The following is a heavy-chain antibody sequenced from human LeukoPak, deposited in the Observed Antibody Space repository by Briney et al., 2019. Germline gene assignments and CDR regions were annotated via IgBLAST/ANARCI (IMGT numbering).Heavy chain of an antibody. J-gene: IGHJ4*02. D-gene: IGHD5-18*01. CDR1: GGSFSGNY. Sequence: SETLSLTCAVYGGSFSGNYWSWIRQPPGKGLEWIGDINHSGSTNYNPSLKSRVTISVDTSKNQFSLKLSSVTAADTAVYYCARGQHSYGHSYYFDYWGQGTLVTVSS. V-gene: IGHV4-34*01. CDR3: ARGQHSYGHSYYFDY. CDR2: INHSGST.